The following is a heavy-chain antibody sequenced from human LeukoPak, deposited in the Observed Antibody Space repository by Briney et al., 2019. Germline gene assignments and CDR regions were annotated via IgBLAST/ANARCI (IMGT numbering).Heavy chain of an antibody. J-gene: IGHJ5*02. CDR1: GGSISSYY. D-gene: IGHD5-12*01. CDR3: ARHAESGYDRFDL. V-gene: IGHV4-59*08. CDR2: IYYSGST. Sequence: SETLSLTCSVSGGSISSYYWSWIRQPPGKGLEWFGYIYYSGSTNYKSPLKSQVTMSGDTSKNQFSLELRSVTAADTAVYYCARHAESGYDRFDLWGQGTLVTVSS.